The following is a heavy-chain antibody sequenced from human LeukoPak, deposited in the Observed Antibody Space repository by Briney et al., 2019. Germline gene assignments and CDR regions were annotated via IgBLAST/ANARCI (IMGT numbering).Heavy chain of an antibody. CDR2: INHSGST. D-gene: IGHD3-9*01. CDR3: AKGGGPDWLLNRKGWFDP. Sequence: MASETLSLTCAVYGGSFSGYYWSWIRQPPGKGLEWIGEINHSGSTNYNPSLKSRVTISVDTSKNQFSLNLISVTAADTAVYYCAKGGGPDWLLNRKGWFDPWGQGTLVTVSS. CDR1: GGSFSGYY. J-gene: IGHJ5*02. V-gene: IGHV4-34*01.